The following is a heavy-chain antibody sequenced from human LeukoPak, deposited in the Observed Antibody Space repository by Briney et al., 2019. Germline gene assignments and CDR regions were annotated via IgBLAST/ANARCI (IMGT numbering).Heavy chain of an antibody. CDR1: GFTFSNAW. V-gene: IGHV3-7*03. J-gene: IGHJ6*03. D-gene: IGHD2-15*01. CDR3: AREGRYCSGGTCYSYYYYYYMDV. Sequence: PGGSLRLSCAASGFTFSNAWMSWVRQAPGKGLEWVANIKQDGSEKYYVDSVKGRFTISRDNAKNSLYLQMNSLRAEDTAVYYCAREGRYCSGGTCYSYYYYYYMDVWGKGTTVTISS. CDR2: IKQDGSEK.